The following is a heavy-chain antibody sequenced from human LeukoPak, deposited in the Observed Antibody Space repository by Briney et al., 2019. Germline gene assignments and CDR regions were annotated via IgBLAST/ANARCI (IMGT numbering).Heavy chain of an antibody. CDR1: GGSISSGDYY. CDR3: ARDFSAAFDI. V-gene: IGHV4-61*08. D-gene: IGHD2/OR15-2a*01. J-gene: IGHJ3*02. CDR2: IYYSGST. Sequence: SETLSLTCTVSGGSISSGDYYWSWIRQPPGKGLEWIGYIYYSGSTNYNPPLKSRVTISVDTSKNQFSLKLSSVTAADTAVYYCARDFSAAFDIWGQGTMVTVSS.